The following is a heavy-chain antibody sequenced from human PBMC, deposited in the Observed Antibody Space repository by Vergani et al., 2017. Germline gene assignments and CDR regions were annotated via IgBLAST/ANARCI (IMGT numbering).Heavy chain of an antibody. D-gene: IGHD2-2*01. V-gene: IGHV3-11*06. CDR2: ISSSSSYT. J-gene: IGHJ6*02. CDR1: GFTFSDYY. CDR3: ARERIVVVPAADDGIDV. Sequence: QVQLVESGGGLVKPGGSLRLSCAASGFTFSDYYMSWIRQAPGQGLAWVSYISSSSSYTNYADSVKGRFTISRDNAKNSLYLQMNSLRAEDTAVYYCARERIVVVPAADDGIDVWGQGTTVTVSS.